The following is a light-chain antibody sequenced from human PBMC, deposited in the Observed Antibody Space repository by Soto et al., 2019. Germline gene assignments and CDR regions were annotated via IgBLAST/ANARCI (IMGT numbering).Light chain of an antibody. CDR1: ISNIGARYD. CDR2: DND. Sequence: QTVVTQPPSVSGAPGQRVAISCAGGISNIGARYDVHWYQQFPGTAPKLLIYDNDNRPSGVPERFSGSKSGTSASLAISGLHVEDEADYYCQSYDSSLRTVVFGGGTKVTVL. V-gene: IGLV1-40*01. CDR3: QSYDSSLRTVV. J-gene: IGLJ2*01.